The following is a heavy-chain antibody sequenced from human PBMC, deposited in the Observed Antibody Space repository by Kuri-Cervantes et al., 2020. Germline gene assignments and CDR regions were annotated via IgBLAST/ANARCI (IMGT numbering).Heavy chain of an antibody. Sequence: GESLKISCAASGFTFSSYSMNWVRQAPGKGLEWVSSISSRSSYIYYADSVKGRFTISRDNAKNSLYLQMNSLRAEDTAVYYCARDPYSSGWYPYYYYGMDVWGQGTTVTVSS. CDR3: ARDPYSSGWYPYYYYGMDV. J-gene: IGHJ6*02. CDR2: ISSRSSYI. CDR1: GFTFSSYS. D-gene: IGHD6-19*01. V-gene: IGHV3-21*01.